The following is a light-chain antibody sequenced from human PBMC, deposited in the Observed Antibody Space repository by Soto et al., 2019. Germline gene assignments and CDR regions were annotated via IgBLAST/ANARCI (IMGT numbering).Light chain of an antibody. Sequence: IQMTQSPSTLSASVEDRVTITYRASQSISNRLAWYQQTPGKAPKVLIYDASSLESGVPSRFSGSGSGTEFILTISSLQPDDFASYCCQHYGGMWTFGQGTKGDIK. CDR3: QHYGGMWT. V-gene: IGKV1-5*01. CDR1: QSISNR. J-gene: IGKJ1*01. CDR2: DAS.